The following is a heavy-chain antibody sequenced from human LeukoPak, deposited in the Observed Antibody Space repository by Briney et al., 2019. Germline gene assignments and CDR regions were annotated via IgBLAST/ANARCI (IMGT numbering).Heavy chain of an antibody. J-gene: IGHJ3*02. V-gene: IGHV1-3*01. CDR1: GYTFTSYA. CDR2: INAGNGNT. CDR3: ARVEWLPGNAFDI. Sequence: ASVKVSCKASGYTFTSYAMHWLRQAPGQRLEWMGWINAGNGNTKYSQKFQGRVTITRDTSASTAYMELSSLRSEDTAVYYCARVEWLPGNAFDIWGQGTMVTVSS. D-gene: IGHD5-24*01.